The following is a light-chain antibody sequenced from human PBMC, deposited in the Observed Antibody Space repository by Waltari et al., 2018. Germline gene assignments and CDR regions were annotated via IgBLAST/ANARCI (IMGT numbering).Light chain of an antibody. CDR3: AAWDDSLNGHWV. V-gene: IGLV1-44*01. Sequence: QSVLTQPPSASGTPGQRVTISCSGSTSNIGSNLVTWYQHLPGKPPKLLIYRSDQPPSGVPDRLSGAESGTSASLAISGLQSEDEADYYCAAWDDSLNGHWVFGGGTKVTVL. J-gene: IGLJ3*02. CDR1: TSNIGSNL. CDR2: RSD.